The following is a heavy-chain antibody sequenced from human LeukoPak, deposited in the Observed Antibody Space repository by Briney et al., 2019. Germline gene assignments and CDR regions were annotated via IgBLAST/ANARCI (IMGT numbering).Heavy chain of an antibody. CDR3: ARDSGYNAFDY. D-gene: IGHD5-12*01. J-gene: IGHJ4*02. CDR2: INQDGSAE. CDR1: GFFFSNSW. Sequence: GGSLRLSCADSGFFFSNSWMAWVRQAPGRGLEWLANINQDGSAETCVDSVKGRFTISRDNAKNSLYLQMNSLRAEDTAMYCCARDSGYNAFDYWGQGTLVTVSS. V-gene: IGHV3-7*05.